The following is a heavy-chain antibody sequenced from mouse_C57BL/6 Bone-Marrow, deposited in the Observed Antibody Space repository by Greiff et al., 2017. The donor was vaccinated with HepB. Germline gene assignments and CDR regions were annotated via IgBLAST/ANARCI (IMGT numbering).Heavy chain of an antibody. V-gene: IGHV3-6*01. CDR2: ISYDGSN. CDR1: GYSITSGYY. D-gene: IGHD4-1*01. Sequence: EVQLVESGPGLVKPSQSLSLTCSVTGYSITSGYYWNWIRQFPGNKLEWMGYISYDGSNNYNPSLKNRISITRDTSKNQFFLKLNSVTTEDTATYYCARRGTGAWFAYWGQGTLVTVSA. J-gene: IGHJ3*01. CDR3: ARRGTGAWFAY.